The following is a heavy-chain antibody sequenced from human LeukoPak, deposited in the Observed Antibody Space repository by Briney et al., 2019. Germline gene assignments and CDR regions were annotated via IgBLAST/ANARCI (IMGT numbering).Heavy chain of an antibody. CDR2: IYSGGDT. D-gene: IGHD3-10*01. J-gene: IGHJ4*02. Sequence: GGSLRLSCAASGFTASSNYMNWVRQAPGKGLEWVSIIYSGGDTDYGDSVRGRFTISRENSKNPVRLQMNSLRAEDTAVYYCARDKPGGSGSLDHWGKGTLVTVSS. CDR3: ARDKPGGSGSLDH. CDR1: GFTASSNY. V-gene: IGHV3-53*01.